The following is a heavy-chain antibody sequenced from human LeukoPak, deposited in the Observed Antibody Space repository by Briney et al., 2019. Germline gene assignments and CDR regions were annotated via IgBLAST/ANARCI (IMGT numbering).Heavy chain of an antibody. Sequence: SETLSLTCTVSGGSISSSSYYWGWIRQPPGKGLEWIGSIYYSGSTYYNPSLKSRVTISVDTSKNQLSLKLSSVTAADTAVYYCARQKGLRVYYFDYWGQGTLVTVSS. CDR3: ARQKGLRVYYFDY. D-gene: IGHD5-12*01. CDR1: GGSISSSSYY. J-gene: IGHJ4*02. CDR2: IYYSGST. V-gene: IGHV4-39*01.